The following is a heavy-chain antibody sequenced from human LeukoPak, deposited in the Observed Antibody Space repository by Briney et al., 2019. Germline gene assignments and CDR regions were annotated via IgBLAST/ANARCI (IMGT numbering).Heavy chain of an antibody. CDR2: IGSSDTPI. Sequence: PGGSLRLSCAASGFTISTYEMNWVRQAPGKGLEWISYIGSSDTPIFYADSVRGRFTISRDNAKHSLYLQMNSLRVEDTAVYYCARESTDGFDTWGQGTLVTVSS. CDR3: ARESTDGFDT. V-gene: IGHV3-48*03. CDR1: GFTISTYE. J-gene: IGHJ5*02.